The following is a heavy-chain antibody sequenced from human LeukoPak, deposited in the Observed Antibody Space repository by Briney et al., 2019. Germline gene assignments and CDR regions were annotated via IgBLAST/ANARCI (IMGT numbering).Heavy chain of an antibody. J-gene: IGHJ4*02. V-gene: IGHV1-2*02. CDR2: INPNSGGT. Sequence: GASVKVSCKASGYTFTGYYMHWVRQAPGQGLEWMGWINPNSGGTNYAQKFQGRVTMTRDTSISTAYMELSRLRSDDTAVYYCARVWGYCSSTSCSYFDYWGQGTLVTVSS. CDR3: ARVWGYCSSTSCSYFDY. CDR1: GYTFTGYY. D-gene: IGHD2-2*01.